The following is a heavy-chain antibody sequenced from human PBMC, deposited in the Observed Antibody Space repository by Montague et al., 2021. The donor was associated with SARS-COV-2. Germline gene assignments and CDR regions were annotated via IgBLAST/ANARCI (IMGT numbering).Heavy chain of an antibody. J-gene: IGHJ6*02. CDR1: GLNFNMFP. CDR3: AKEGLGYCTSICDGLDL. Sequence: SLRLSCGASGLNFNMFPINWVRQVPGRGLEWVSSISHSGDTKYYADSVKGRFTISRDHSKNIVYLEMNSLRAEDTAVYYCAKEGLGYCTSICDGLDLWGQGTPVTVSS. V-gene: IGHV3-23*01. CDR2: ISHSGDTK. D-gene: IGHD2-8*01.